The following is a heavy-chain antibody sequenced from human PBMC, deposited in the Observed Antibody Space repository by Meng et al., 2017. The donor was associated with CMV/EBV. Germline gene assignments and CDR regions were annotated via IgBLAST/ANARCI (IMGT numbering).Heavy chain of an antibody. CDR1: GGSISSSSYY. D-gene: IGHD5-18*01. CDR3: ASLPNTAMVSWLDY. Sequence: SETLSLTCTVSGGSISSSSYYWGWIRQPPGKGLEWIGSIYYSGSTYDNPSLKSRVTISVDKSKTQFSLKLRSVTAADTAVYYCASLPNTAMVSWLDYWGQGTLVTVSS. V-gene: IGHV4-39*07. J-gene: IGHJ4*02. CDR2: IYYSGST.